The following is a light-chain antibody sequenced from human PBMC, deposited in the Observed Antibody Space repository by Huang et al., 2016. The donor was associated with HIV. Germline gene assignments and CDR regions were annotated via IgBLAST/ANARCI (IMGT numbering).Light chain of an antibody. CDR2: AAS. CDR1: QRVNTN. V-gene: IGKV3-15*01. CDR3: QQYNKWPPEYT. Sequence: VMMSQSPATLAASPGERVTLSCGASQRVNTNLAWYQKKPGQPPRLLIYAASTSATGVPARVAGSGSGTECTLTIDSLQSDDFAVYYCQQYNKWPPEYTFGQGTRLEIK. J-gene: IGKJ2*01.